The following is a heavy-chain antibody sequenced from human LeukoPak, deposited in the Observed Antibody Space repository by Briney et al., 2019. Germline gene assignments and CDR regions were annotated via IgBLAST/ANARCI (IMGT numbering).Heavy chain of an antibody. Sequence: SETLSLTCTVSGGAISSGGYYWTWVRQHPEKGLEWIGYIYYGGNTYHNPSLKSRVTISIDTSKNQFSLKLISVTVADTAVYYCASALDAYGFDYWGQGFLVTVSS. J-gene: IGHJ4*02. V-gene: IGHV4-31*03. D-gene: IGHD4-17*01. CDR2: IYYGGNT. CDR3: ASALDAYGFDY. CDR1: GGAISSGGYY.